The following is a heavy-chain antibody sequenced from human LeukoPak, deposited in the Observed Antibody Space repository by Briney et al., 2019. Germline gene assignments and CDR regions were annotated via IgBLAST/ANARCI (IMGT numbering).Heavy chain of an antibody. J-gene: IGHJ4*02. Sequence: SETLSLTCTVSGGSISSSTYYWGWIRQPPGKGLEWIGSIYYSGSTYYNPSLKSRVTISVDTSKNQFSLKLSSVTDADTAVYYCARHRAYYDISGYYFESWGQGTRVTVSS. CDR3: ARHRAYYDISGYYFES. V-gene: IGHV4-39*01. CDR1: GGSISSSTYY. CDR2: IYYSGST. D-gene: IGHD3-22*01.